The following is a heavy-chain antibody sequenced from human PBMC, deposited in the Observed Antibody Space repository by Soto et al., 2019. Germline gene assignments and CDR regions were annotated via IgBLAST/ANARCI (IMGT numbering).Heavy chain of an antibody. V-gene: IGHV3-23*01. D-gene: IGHD6-13*01. CDR3: AKVSSSWYAGFFDL. CDR1: GFTFSRHA. CDR2: LSDSGGSI. J-gene: IGHJ4*02. Sequence: EVPLLESGGGLVQPGGSLRLSCTASGFTFSRHAMTWVRQAPGKGLEWVSGLSDSGGSIYYADSVKGRFTISRDNSXNTLYLQMNTLRAEDTALYYCAKVSSSWYAGFFDLWGRGTLVTVSS.